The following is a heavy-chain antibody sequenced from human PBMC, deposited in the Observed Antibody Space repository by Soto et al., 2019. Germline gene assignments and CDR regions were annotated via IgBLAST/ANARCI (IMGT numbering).Heavy chain of an antibody. J-gene: IGHJ5*02. CDR1: GYTFTSYD. D-gene: IGHD4-17*01. CDR3: AKRVYGDYTLDWFDP. Sequence: ASVKVSCKASGYTFTSYDINWVRQATGQGLEWMGWMNPNSGNTGYAQKFQGRVTMTRNTSISTAYMELSSLRSEDTAVYYCAKRVYGDYTLDWFDPWGQGTLVTAPQ. CDR2: MNPNSGNT. V-gene: IGHV1-8*01.